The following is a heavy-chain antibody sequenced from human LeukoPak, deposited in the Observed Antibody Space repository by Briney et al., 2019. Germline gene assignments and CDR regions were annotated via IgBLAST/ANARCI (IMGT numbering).Heavy chain of an antibody. Sequence: GRSLRLSCAASGFTFSSYGMHWVRQAPGKGLEWVAVISYDGSNKYYADSVKGRFTISRDNSKNTLYLQMNSLRAEDTAVYYCAKERGGWDYGSGSPLGLLTAFDIWGQGTMVSVSS. V-gene: IGHV3-30*18. J-gene: IGHJ3*02. CDR3: AKERGGWDYGSGSPLGLLTAFDI. CDR2: ISYDGSNK. CDR1: GFTFSSYG. D-gene: IGHD3-10*01.